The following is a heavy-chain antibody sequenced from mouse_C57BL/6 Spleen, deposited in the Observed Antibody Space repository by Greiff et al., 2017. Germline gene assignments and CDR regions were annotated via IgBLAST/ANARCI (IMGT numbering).Heavy chain of an antibody. D-gene: IGHD2-4*01. Sequence: EVHLVESGGGLVKPGGSLKLSCAASGFTFSDYGMHWVRQAPEKGLEWVAYISSGSSTLYYADPVQGRFPISRDNAKNTLFLQMTSLRSEDTAMYYCARRGYDYDGAMDYWGQGTSGTVSS. CDR1: GFTFSDYG. CDR2: ISSGSSTL. V-gene: IGHV5-17*01. CDR3: ARRGYDYDGAMDY. J-gene: IGHJ4*01.